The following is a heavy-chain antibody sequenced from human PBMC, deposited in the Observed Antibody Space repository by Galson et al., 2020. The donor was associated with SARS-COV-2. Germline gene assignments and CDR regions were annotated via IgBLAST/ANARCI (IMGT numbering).Heavy chain of an antibody. D-gene: IGHD5-12*01. Sequence: SETLSLTCAVSGYSISSGYYWGWIRQPPGKGLEWIGSIYHSGSTYYNPSLKSRVTISVDTSKNQFSLKLSSVTAADTAVYYCARGVATIKNWFDPWGQGTLVTVSS. CDR1: GYSISSGYY. V-gene: IGHV4-38-2*01. CDR2: IYHSGST. J-gene: IGHJ5*02. CDR3: ARGVATIKNWFDP.